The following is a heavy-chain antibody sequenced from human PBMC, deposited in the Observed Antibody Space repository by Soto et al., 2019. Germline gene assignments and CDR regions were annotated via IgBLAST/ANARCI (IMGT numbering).Heavy chain of an antibody. V-gene: IGHV3-33*01. D-gene: IGHD3-10*01. CDR1: GFTFSTHG. J-gene: IGHJ4*02. CDR2: IWYDGSNK. Sequence: QVQLVESGGGVVQPGRSLRLSCAAAGFTFSTHGMHWVRQAPGNGLEWVAAIWYDGSNKYYAESVKGRFTISRDNSKNTLYLQMNSLRAEDPAVDYCAREAKEYYPDYWGQGTLVTVSS. CDR3: AREAKEYYPDY.